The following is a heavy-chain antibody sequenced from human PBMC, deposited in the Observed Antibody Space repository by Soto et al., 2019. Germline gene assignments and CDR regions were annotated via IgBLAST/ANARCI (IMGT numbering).Heavy chain of an antibody. CDR3: AVLGGRSGGGNDMDV. CDR2: IRRKANSYTT. Sequence: EVQLVESGGGLVQPGGSLRLSCAASGLIFSDYHMDWVRQAPGKGLEWVGRIRRKANSYTTENAASVKGRFTISRADSKSSLYLQMNSLKTEDTAVYYCAVLGGRSGGGNDMDVWGQGNAVTVSS. CDR1: GLIFSDYH. V-gene: IGHV3-72*01. D-gene: IGHD6-19*01. J-gene: IGHJ6*02.